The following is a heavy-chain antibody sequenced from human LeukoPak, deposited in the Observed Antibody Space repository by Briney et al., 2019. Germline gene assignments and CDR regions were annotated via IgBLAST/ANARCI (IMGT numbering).Heavy chain of an antibody. J-gene: IGHJ6*02. CDR3: ARDPGIAVTGTPYYGMDV. CDR1: GXTFSSYG. Sequence: GGSLRLSCAASGXTFSSYGMHWVRQAPGKRLEWVAVISYDGSNKYYADSVKGRFTISRDNSKNTLYLQMNSLRADDTAVYYCARDPGIAVTGTPYYGMDVWGPGTTVTVSS. CDR2: ISYDGSNK. V-gene: IGHV3-30*03. D-gene: IGHD6-19*01.